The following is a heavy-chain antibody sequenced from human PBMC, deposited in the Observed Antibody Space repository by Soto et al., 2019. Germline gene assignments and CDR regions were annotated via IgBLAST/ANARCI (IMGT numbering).Heavy chain of an antibody. V-gene: IGHV3-11*06. J-gene: IGHJ4*02. CDR3: ARDVRPSSSGFSVSDY. CDR1: GFTFSDYY. CDR2: ISSSSSYT. Sequence: GGALRLSCADSGFTFSDYYISWIRQAPGQGLEWVSYISSSSSYTNYADSVKGRFTISRDNAKNSLYLQMNSLRAEDTAVYYCARDVRPSSSGFSVSDYWGQGTLVTVSS. D-gene: IGHD6-6*01.